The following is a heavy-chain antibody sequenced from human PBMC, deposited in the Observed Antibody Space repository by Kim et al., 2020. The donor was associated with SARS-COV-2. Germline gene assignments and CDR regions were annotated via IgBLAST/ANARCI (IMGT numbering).Heavy chain of an antibody. CDR3: ARARFYGSGSRRFDP. D-gene: IGHD3-10*01. J-gene: IGHJ5*02. CDR1: GGSFSGYY. CDR2: INHSGST. Sequence: SETLSLTCAVYGGSFSGYYWSWIRQPPGKGLEWIGEINHSGSTNYNPSLKSRVTISVDTSKNQFSLKLSSVTAADTAVYYCARARFYGSGSRRFDPWGQGTLVTVSS. V-gene: IGHV4-34*01.